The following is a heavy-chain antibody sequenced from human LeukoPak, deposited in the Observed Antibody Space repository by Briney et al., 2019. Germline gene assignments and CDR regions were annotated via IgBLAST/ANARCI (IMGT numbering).Heavy chain of an antibody. V-gene: IGHV4-59*01. J-gene: IGHJ3*02. CDR3: ARASYSSSWYDAFDI. D-gene: IGHD6-13*01. CDR2: IYYSGST. CDR1: GGSISSYY. Sequence: SETLSLTCTVSGGSISSYYWSWIRQPPGKGLEWIGYIYYSGSTNYNPSLMSRVTISVDTSKNQFSLKLSSVTAADTAVYYCARASYSSSWYDAFDIWGQGTMVTVSS.